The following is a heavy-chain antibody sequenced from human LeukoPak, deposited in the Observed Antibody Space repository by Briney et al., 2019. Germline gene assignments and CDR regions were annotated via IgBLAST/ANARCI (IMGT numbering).Heavy chain of an antibody. J-gene: IGHJ4*02. CDR3: AKDRGWLGPPYCGGDCYSPNFDY. CDR1: GLTGSHNY. Sequence: GGSLRLSCAAPGLTGSHNYVSWVRQAPGKGLEWVSAIHTSGDTCYADSVKGRFTISRDNSKNTLYLQVNSLRAEDTAVYYCAKDRGWLGPPYCGGDCYSPNFDYWGQGTLVTVSS. D-gene: IGHD2-21*02. V-gene: IGHV3-53*01. CDR2: IHTSGDT.